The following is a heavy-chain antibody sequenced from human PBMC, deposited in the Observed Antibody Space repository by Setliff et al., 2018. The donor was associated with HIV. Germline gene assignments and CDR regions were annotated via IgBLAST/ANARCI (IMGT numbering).Heavy chain of an antibody. CDR2: INHSGST. J-gene: IGHJ5*02. CDR1: GGSFSGYY. V-gene: IGHV4-34*01. Sequence: SETLSLTCAVYGGSFSGYYWTWIRQPPGKGLEWIGEINHSGSTSYNPSLKSRVTISVDTSKNQSFLTLSYVTAADAAVYYCASRVYYYDSSGYLREEGFDPWGQGTLVTVSS. CDR3: ASRVYYYDSSGYLREEGFDP. D-gene: IGHD3-22*01.